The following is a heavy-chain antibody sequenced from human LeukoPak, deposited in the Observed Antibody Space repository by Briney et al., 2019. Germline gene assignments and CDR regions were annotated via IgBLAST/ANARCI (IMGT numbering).Heavy chain of an antibody. V-gene: IGHV3-23*01. CDR1: GFTFSSYA. CDR3: AKERYSSGWPFDY. Sequence: GRSLRLSCAASGFTFSSYAMSWVRQAPGKGLEWVSAISGSGGSTYYADSVRGRFTISRDNSKNTLYLQMNSLRAEDTAVYYCAKERYSSGWPFDYWGQGTLVTVSS. J-gene: IGHJ4*02. CDR2: ISGSGGST. D-gene: IGHD6-19*01.